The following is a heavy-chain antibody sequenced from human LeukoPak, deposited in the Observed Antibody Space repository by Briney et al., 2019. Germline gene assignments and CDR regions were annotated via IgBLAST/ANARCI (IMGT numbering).Heavy chain of an antibody. CDR3: ARDLSPDYYDSSGYYYGALGY. D-gene: IGHD3-22*01. Sequence: SETLSLTCTVSGGSISSSTYYWGWIRQPPGKGLEWIGSIYYSGSTYYNPSLKSRVTISVDTSKNQFSLKLSSVTAADTAVYYCARDLSPDYYDSSGYYYGALGYWGQGTLVTVSS. CDR1: GGSISSSTYY. V-gene: IGHV4-39*07. CDR2: IYYSGST. J-gene: IGHJ4*02.